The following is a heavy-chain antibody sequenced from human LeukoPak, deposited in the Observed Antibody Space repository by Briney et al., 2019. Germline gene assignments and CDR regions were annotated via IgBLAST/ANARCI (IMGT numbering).Heavy chain of an antibody. D-gene: IGHD1-26*01. J-gene: IGHJ4*02. CDR2: ISGSGGST. CDR3: AVGSYLGRNFDY. V-gene: IGHV3-23*01. Sequence: GGSLRLSCAASGFTFSSYAMSWVRQAPGKGLEWVSAISGSGGSTYYADSVKGRFTISRDNSKNTLYLQMNSLRAEDTAVYYSAVGSYLGRNFDYWGQGNLVTVSS. CDR1: GFTFSSYA.